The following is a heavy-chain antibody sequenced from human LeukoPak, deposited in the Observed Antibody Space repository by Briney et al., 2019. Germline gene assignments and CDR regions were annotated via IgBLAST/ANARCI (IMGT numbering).Heavy chain of an antibody. V-gene: IGHV1-2*02. CDR3: TRDGGFDY. J-gene: IGHJ4*02. CDR2: INPNSGDT. CDR1: GYTFTSYG. Sequence: ASVKVSCKASGYTFTSYGISWVRQAPGQGLEWMGWINPNSGDTNSAQKFQGRVTMTRDTSISTAYMELSRLRSDDTALYYCTRDGGFDYWGQGTLVTVSS. D-gene: IGHD3-16*01.